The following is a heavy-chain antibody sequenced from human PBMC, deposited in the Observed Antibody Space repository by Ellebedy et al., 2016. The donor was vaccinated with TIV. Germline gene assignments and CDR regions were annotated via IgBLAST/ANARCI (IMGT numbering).Heavy chain of an antibody. D-gene: IGHD4-23*01. CDR3: ARAVGGNSGGGNWFDP. J-gene: IGHJ5*02. CDR1: VCIFSSYA. Sequence: ASVKVSCKASVCIFSSYAISWVRQATGQGLEWMGWMNPNSGNTGYAQKVQGRFTMTRNTSISTAYMELSSLRSEDTAVYYCARAVGGNSGGGNWFDPWGQGTLVTVSS. CDR2: MNPNSGNT. V-gene: IGHV1-8*02.